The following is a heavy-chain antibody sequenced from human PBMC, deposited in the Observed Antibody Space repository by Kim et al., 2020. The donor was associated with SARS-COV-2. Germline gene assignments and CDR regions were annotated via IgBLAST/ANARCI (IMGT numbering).Heavy chain of an antibody. J-gene: IGHJ4*02. Sequence: ASVKVSCKASGYTFTTYAMHWVRQAPGQSLEWMGWIFAGNGDTKYSQKFQGRVTLSRDTSASTAYMEVSSLTSEDTAVYFCARNPAGTPLFDYWGPGSLVTVSS. V-gene: IGHV1-3*01. CDR1: GYTFTTYA. CDR2: IFAGNGDT. D-gene: IGHD2-2*01. CDR3: ARNPAGTPLFDY.